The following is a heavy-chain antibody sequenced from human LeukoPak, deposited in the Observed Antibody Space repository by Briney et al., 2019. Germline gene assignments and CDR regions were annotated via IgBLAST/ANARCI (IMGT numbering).Heavy chain of an antibody. Sequence: SETLSLTCAVYGGSFSDNYWTWIRQPPGKGLEWIGEIYHSGSTKYNPSLKSRVTISVDTSKNQFSLQLDSVTAADTAVYYCAGARTGIAAAGSLGHDAFDIWGQGTMVTVSS. CDR3: AGARTGIAAAGSLGHDAFDI. CDR2: IYHSGST. CDR1: GGSFSDNY. V-gene: IGHV4-34*01. J-gene: IGHJ3*02. D-gene: IGHD6-13*01.